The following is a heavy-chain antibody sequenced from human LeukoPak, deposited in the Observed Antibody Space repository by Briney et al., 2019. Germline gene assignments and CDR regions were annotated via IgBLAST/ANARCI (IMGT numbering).Heavy chain of an antibody. CDR3: ARDFLFGGKSHDPKGIDS. J-gene: IGHJ4*02. V-gene: IGHV1-18*01. Sequence: GAPVKVSCKASGYTFVNYGFSWVRQAPGQGLEWMGWINTYTGNTNYSQKFQGRVTMTTDASTNTAYMELRSLRSDDTAVYYCARDFLFGGKSHDPKGIDSWGRGTLVTVSS. CDR1: GYTFVNYG. CDR2: INTYTGNT. D-gene: IGHD4-23*01.